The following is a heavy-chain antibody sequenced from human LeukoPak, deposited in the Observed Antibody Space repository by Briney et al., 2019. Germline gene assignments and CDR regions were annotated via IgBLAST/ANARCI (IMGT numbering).Heavy chain of an antibody. V-gene: IGHV3-7*03. CDR1: GFTFSSYW. CDR3: ARDPYYHGSGSYYNPDLLLGFDY. Sequence: PGGSLRLSCAASGFTFSSYWMSWVRQAPGEGLEWVANIKQDGSEKYYVDSVKGRFTISRDNAKNSLYLQMNSLRAEDTAVYYCARDPYYHGSGSYYNPDLLLGFDYWGQGTLVTVSS. CDR2: IKQDGSEK. D-gene: IGHD3-10*01. J-gene: IGHJ4*02.